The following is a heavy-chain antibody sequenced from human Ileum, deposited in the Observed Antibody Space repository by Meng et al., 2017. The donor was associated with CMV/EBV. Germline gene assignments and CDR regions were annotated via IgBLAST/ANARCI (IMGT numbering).Heavy chain of an antibody. D-gene: IGHD3-22*01. CDR2: IWYDGNRK. V-gene: IGHV3-33*01. CDR1: GFHFSSSG. J-gene: IGHJ4*02. CDR3: ARDNDGTSHYSQFDY. Sequence: SGFHFSSSGMRWVRQSPGKGLGWVAVIWYDGNRKYYADSVKGRFSISRDDSKNTVYLQMDSLRAEDTAVYYCARDNDGTSHYSQFDYWGQGTLVTVSS.